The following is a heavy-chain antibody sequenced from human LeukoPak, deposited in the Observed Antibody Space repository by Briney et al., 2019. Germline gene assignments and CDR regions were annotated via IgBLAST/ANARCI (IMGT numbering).Heavy chain of an antibody. J-gene: IGHJ4*02. CDR3: AKDDAWLQYND. D-gene: IGHD5-24*01. Sequence: GGSLRLSCAAAGFTFSSYAMSWGRQAPGKGLEWVSAISGSGGSRYYADSVKGRFTISRDNSKNTLYLQINSLRDEDTAVYYCAKDDAWLQYNDWGQGTLVTVSS. V-gene: IGHV3-23*01. CDR2: ISGSGGSR. CDR1: GFTFSSYA.